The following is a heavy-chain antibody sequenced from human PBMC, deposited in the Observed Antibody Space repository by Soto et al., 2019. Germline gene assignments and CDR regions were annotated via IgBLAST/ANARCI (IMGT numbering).Heavy chain of an antibody. CDR3: TTGSSSTDFG. CDR2: IKSKTSGGTT. V-gene: IGHV3-15*07. Sequence: DVQLVESGGGLVKPGGSLRLSCAASGFIFSNAWMNWVRQAPGKGLEWVGRIKSKTSGGTTEYAAPVKGRFTVSRDDSERTVYLQMNSLKTEDTAVYYCTTGSSSTDFGWGPGTLVTVSS. D-gene: IGHD2-2*01. J-gene: IGHJ4*02. CDR1: GFIFSNAW.